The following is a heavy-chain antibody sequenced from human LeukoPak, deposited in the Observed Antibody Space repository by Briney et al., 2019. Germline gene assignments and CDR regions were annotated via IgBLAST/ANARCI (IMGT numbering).Heavy chain of an antibody. CDR1: GGSISSDIW. J-gene: IGHJ4*02. Sequence: PSETLSLTCAVSGGSISSDIWWNWVRQPPGKGLEWIGEIHHSGGINYNPSLKSRVTISLDRSKNQFSLKLSSVTAADTAVYYCARGTNYGGNFDYWGQGTLVTVSS. D-gene: IGHD4-23*01. CDR2: IHHSGGI. V-gene: IGHV4-4*02. CDR3: ARGTNYGGNFDY.